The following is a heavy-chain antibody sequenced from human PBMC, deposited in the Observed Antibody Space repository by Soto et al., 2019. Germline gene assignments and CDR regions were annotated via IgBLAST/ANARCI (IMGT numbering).Heavy chain of an antibody. CDR3: AKRTDYYYGSGSLGEMDV. V-gene: IGHV4-31*03. CDR2: IYYSGST. D-gene: IGHD3-10*01. J-gene: IGHJ6*04. Sequence: QVQLQESGPGLVKPSQTLSLTCTVSGGSISSGSYYWSWIRQLPGKGLEWIGYIYYSGSTYYNPSLKSRVTISVDTSKNHFPLKLNTVTAADTAVYYCAKRTDYYYGSGSLGEMDVGGKGTTVPVSS. CDR1: GGSISSGSYY.